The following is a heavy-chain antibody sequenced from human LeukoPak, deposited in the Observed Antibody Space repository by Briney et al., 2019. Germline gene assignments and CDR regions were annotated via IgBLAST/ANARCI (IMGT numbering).Heavy chain of an antibody. CDR3: AREGWTLHRSGDNNWFDP. D-gene: IGHD6-19*01. CDR2: ISYDGSNK. Sequence: PGRSLRLSCAASGFTFSSYAMHWVRQAPGKGLEWVAVISYDGSNKYYADSVKGRFTISSDNSKNTLYLQMNSLRVEDTAVYYCAREGWTLHRSGDNNWFDPWGQGTLVTVSS. V-gene: IGHV3-30-3*01. J-gene: IGHJ5*02. CDR1: GFTFSSYA.